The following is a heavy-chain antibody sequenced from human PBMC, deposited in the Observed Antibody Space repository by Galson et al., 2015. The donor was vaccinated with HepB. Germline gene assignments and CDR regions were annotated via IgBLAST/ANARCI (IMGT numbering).Heavy chain of an antibody. V-gene: IGHV1-18*01. D-gene: IGHD2-15*01. CDR3: ARGALVVVVGATQNNWFGP. J-gene: IGHJ5*02. CDR1: GYTFSTYP. Sequence: VSCKASGYTFSTYPITWVRQAPGQGLEWMGWISPYNRNIDYAQTLQGRLTMTTDTSTSTAFMELRSLRSDDTAVYYCARGALVVVVGATQNNWFGPWGQGTLVTVSS. CDR2: ISPYNRNI.